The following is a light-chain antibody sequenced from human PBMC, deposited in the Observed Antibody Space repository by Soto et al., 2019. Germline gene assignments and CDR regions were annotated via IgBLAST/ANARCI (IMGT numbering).Light chain of an antibody. CDR3: QQYDSSPLT. CDR2: GAS. J-gene: IGKJ4*01. Sequence: EIVLTQSPGTLSLSPGERATLSCRASQSVSSSVLAGYQQKPVQAPRLLIYGASSRATGIPDRFSGSGSGTDFTLTISRMEPEDGAVYYCQQYDSSPLTFGGGTKVEIK. V-gene: IGKV3-20*01. CDR1: QSVSSSV.